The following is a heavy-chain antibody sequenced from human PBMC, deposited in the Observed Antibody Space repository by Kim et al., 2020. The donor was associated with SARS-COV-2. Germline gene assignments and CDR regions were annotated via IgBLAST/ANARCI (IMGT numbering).Heavy chain of an antibody. CDR3: VKDGLPNYALLIGSPLTFHSYFYYWDV. Sequence: GGSLRLSCAASGFTFGDHAMHWVRHAPGKGLEWVSGISWNSDAINYADSVKGRFTISRDNGKKSLFLQMNSLRPEDTAVYYCVKDGLPNYALLIGSPLTFHSYFYYWDVWGKGTPVTASS. CDR1: GFTFGDHA. CDR2: ISWNSDAI. J-gene: IGHJ6*03. V-gene: IGHV3-9*01. D-gene: IGHD3-9*01.